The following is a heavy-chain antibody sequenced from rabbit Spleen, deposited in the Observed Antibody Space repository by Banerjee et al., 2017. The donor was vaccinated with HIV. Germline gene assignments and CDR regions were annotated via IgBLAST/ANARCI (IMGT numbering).Heavy chain of an antibody. CDR1: GVSFSDKDV. J-gene: IGHJ4*01. D-gene: IGHD6-1*01. V-gene: IGHV1S45*01. CDR2: INTVTGKS. CDR3: ARRWMNAYDL. Sequence: EQLEESGGGLVKPEGSLTLTCKASGVSFSDKDVMCWVRQAPGKGLEWIACINTVTGKSVYASWAKGRFTISKTSSTTVTLQMTSLTAADTATYFCARRWMNAYDLWGPGTLVTVS.